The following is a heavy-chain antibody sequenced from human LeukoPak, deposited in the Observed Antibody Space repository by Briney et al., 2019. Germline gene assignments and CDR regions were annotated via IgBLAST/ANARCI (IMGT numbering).Heavy chain of an antibody. J-gene: IGHJ4*02. CDR1: GYTFTSYY. CDR2: INPSGGST. V-gene: IGHV1-46*01. D-gene: IGHD6-19*01. Sequence: ASVKVSCKASGYTFTSYYMHWVRQAPGQGLEWMGIINPSGGSTSYAQKFQGRVTMTRDTSTSTVYMELSSLRSEDTAVYYCARAIAVAGTLTRTFDYWGQGTLVTVSS. CDR3: ARAIAVAGTLTRTFDY.